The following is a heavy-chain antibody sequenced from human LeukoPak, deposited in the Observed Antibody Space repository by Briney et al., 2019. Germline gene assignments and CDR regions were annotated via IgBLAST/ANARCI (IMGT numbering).Heavy chain of an antibody. CDR3: AREGGLYSSSSSWGLFDC. D-gene: IGHD6-6*01. Sequence: ASVKVSCKASGYTFTDYSMHWVRQAPGQGLEWMGWINTNTGNPTYAQGFTGRFVFSLDTSVSTAYLQISSLKAEDTAVYYCAREGGLYSSSSSWGLFDCWGQGSLVTVSS. CDR1: GYTFTDYS. CDR2: INTNTGNP. V-gene: IGHV7-4-1*02. J-gene: IGHJ4*02.